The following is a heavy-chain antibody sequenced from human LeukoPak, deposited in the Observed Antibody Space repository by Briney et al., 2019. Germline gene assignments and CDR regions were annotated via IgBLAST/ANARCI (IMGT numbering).Heavy chain of an antibody. V-gene: IGHV3-7*01. J-gene: IGHJ3*02. D-gene: IGHD3-3*01. CDR1: GFTFSSYW. CDR2: IKQDGSEK. Sequence: PGGSLRLSCAASGFTFSSYWMSWVRQAPGKGLEWVANIKQDGSEKYYVDSVKGLFTIYRDNAKNSLYLQMNSLRAEDTAVYYCARESLEWLPFLSAFDIWGQGTMVTVSS. CDR3: ARESLEWLPFLSAFDI.